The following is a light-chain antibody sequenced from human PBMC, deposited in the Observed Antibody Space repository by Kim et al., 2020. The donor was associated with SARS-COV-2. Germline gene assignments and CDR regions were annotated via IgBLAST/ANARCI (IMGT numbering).Light chain of an antibody. Sequence: EIVMTQSPATLSVSPGERATLSCRASQSISSYLAWYQQKPGQAPRLLIYGASTRATGISARFSGSGSGTEFTLTISSLQSEDFAVYYCQQYNNWPLTFGGGTKVDIK. J-gene: IGKJ4*01. V-gene: IGKV3-15*01. CDR3: QQYNNWPLT. CDR1: QSISSY. CDR2: GAS.